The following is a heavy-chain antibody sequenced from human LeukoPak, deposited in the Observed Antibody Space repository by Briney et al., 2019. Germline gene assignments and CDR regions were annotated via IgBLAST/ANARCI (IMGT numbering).Heavy chain of an antibody. Sequence: GGSLRLSCAASGFTFNSHSMNWVRQAPGKGLEWVSYIDSSSRAIYYAGSVKGRFSVSRDNAKNSLYLQMNSLRAEDTAIYYCARDHAGYDFWGQGTLVTVSS. CDR3: ARDHAGYDF. D-gene: IGHD5-18*01. CDR2: IDSSSRAI. J-gene: IGHJ4*02. CDR1: GFTFNSHS. V-gene: IGHV3-48*01.